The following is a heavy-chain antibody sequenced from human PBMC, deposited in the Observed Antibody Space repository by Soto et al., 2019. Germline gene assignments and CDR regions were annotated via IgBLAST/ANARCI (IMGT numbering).Heavy chain of an antibody. CDR3: AKGGGYCSSTSCYVGPNDAFDI. CDR1: GFTFSSYA. V-gene: IGHV3-23*01. CDR2: ISGSGGST. Sequence: GGSLRLSCAASGFTFSSYAMSWVRQAPGKGLEWVSAISGSGGSTYYADSVKGRFTISRDNSKNTLYLQMNSLRAEDTAVYYCAKGGGYCSSTSCYVGPNDAFDIWGQGTMVTVSS. J-gene: IGHJ3*02. D-gene: IGHD2-2*01.